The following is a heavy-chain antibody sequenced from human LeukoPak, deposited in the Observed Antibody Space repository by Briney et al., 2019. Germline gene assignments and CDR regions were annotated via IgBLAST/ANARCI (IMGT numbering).Heavy chain of an antibody. V-gene: IGHV1-18*04. D-gene: IGHD2-2*01. CDR1: GYTFTGYY. CDR3: ARDLSSTSCYDY. Sequence: ASVKVSCKASGYTFTGYYMHWVRQAPGQGLEWMGWISAYNGNTNYAQKLQGRVTMTTDTSTSTAYMELRSLRSDDTAVYYCARDLSSTSCYDYWGQGTLVTVSS. CDR2: ISAYNGNT. J-gene: IGHJ4*02.